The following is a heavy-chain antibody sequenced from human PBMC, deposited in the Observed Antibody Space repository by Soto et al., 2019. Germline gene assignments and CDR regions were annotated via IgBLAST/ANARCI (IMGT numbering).Heavy chain of an antibody. V-gene: IGHV3-23*01. CDR1: GFTFSTYA. CDR3: AKDLRTSTNYNYGMDV. CDR2: ISASGGST. Sequence: EVQLLESGGGLVQPGGSLRLSCAASGFTFSTYAMSWVRQAPGKGLEWVSVISASGGSTFYADSVKCRFTVSRDNSRNTLYLQVISLRVEDTAVYYCAKDLRTSTNYNYGMDVWGQGTTVTVSS. J-gene: IGHJ6*02.